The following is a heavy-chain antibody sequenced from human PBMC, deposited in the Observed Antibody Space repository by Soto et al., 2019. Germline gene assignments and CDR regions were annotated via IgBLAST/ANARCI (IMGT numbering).Heavy chain of an antibody. J-gene: IGHJ4*02. CDR1: GGSISSYY. CDR2: IYYSGST. Sequence: SETLSLTCTVSGGSISSYYWSWIRLPPGKGLEWIGYIYYSGSTNYNPSLKSRVTISVDTSKNQFSLKLSSVTAADTAVYYCARHVNSGYDGIDYWGQGTLVTVSS. V-gene: IGHV4-59*08. CDR3: ARHVNSGYDGIDY. D-gene: IGHD5-12*01.